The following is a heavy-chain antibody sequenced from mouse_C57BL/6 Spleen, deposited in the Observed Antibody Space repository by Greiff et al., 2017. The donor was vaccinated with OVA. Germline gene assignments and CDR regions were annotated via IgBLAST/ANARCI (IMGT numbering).Heavy chain of an antibody. Sequence: QVQLQQPGAELVKPGASVKLSCKASGYTFTSYWMHWVKQRPGQGIEWIGMIHPNSGSTNYNEKFKSPATLTVDKSSSTAYMQLSSLTSEDSAVYYWAFDGPGTGFAYWGQGTLVTVSA. CDR2: IHPNSGST. J-gene: IGHJ3*01. D-gene: IGHD3-3*01. CDR3: AFDGPGTGFAY. V-gene: IGHV1-64*01. CDR1: GYTFTSYW.